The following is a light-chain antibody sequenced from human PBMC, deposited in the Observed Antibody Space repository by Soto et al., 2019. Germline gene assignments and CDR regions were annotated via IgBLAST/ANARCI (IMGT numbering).Light chain of an antibody. V-gene: IGLV2-8*01. CDR2: EVS. J-gene: IGLJ1*01. CDR3: TSYAGTDVHYV. CDR1: SSDIGYYNY. Sequence: QSVLTQPPSASGSPGQSVTISCTGTSSDIGYYNYVSWYQQYPGKAPKLLIYEVSKRPSGVPDRFSGSKSGNTASLTVSGLQPADEADHYCTSYAGTDVHYVFGTGTKVTVL.